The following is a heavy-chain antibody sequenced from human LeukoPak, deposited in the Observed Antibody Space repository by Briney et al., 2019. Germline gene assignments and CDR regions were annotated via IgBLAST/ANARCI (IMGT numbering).Heavy chain of an antibody. CDR2: IYYSGST. V-gene: IGHV4-30-4*08. CDR3: ARVNTMRFQH. J-gene: IGHJ1*01. D-gene: IGHD3-10*01. Sequence: LRLSCAASGFTVSSNYMSWIRQPPGKGLEWIGYIYYSGSTYYNPSLKSRVTISVDTSKNQFSLKLSSVTAADTAVYYCARVNTMRFQHWGQGTLVTVSS. CDR1: GFTVSSNY.